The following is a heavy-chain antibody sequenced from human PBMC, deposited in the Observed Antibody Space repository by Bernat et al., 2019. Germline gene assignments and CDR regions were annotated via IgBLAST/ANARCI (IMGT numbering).Heavy chain of an antibody. Sequence: EVQLLESGGGLVQPGGSLRLSCAASGFTFSTHAMNWVRQAPGKGLEWVSGISGSGGSTNYADSVKGRFTISRDNSKNTLYLQMNSLRAEDTAVYYCAKDQYDYVWGSYRKWGQGTLVTVSS. D-gene: IGHD3-16*02. V-gene: IGHV3-23*01. CDR2: ISGSGGST. CDR3: AKDQYDYVWGSYRK. CDR1: GFTFSTHA. J-gene: IGHJ4*02.